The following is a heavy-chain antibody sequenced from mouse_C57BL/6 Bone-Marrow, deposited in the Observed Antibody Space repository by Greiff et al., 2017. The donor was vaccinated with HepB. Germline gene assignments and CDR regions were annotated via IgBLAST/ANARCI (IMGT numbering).Heavy chain of an antibody. V-gene: IGHV14-4*01. CDR2: IDPENGDT. D-gene: IGHD4-1*01. CDR3: TTVPNWSY. J-gene: IGHJ2*01. Sequence: EVQLQQSGAELVRPGASVKLSCTASGFNIKDDYMHWVKQRPEQGLEWIGWIDPENGDTEYASKFQGKATITADTSSNTAYLQLSSLTSEDTAVYYCTTVPNWSYWGQGTTLTVSS. CDR1: GFNIKDDY.